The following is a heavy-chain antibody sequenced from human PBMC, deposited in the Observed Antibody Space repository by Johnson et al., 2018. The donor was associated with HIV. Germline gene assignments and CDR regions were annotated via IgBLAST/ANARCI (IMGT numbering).Heavy chain of an antibody. Sequence: QVQLVESGGGVVQPGRSLRLSCAASGFTFSSYAMHWVRQAPGKGLEWVAVISYDGSNKYYADSVKGRFTISRYKFKNTLYLQMNSLRAEDTALYYCASSRDGYKGDNAFDIWGQGTMVTVSS. CDR3: ASSRDGYKGDNAFDI. CDR2: ISYDGSNK. J-gene: IGHJ3*02. D-gene: IGHD5-24*01. CDR1: GFTFSSYA. V-gene: IGHV3-30*14.